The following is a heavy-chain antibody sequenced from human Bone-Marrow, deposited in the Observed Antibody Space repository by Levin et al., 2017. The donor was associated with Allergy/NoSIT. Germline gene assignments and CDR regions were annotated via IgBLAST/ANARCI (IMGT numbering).Heavy chain of an antibody. V-gene: IGHV3-23*01. CDR1: GFTFSSYA. CDR2: ISGSGGST. J-gene: IGHJ4*02. CDR3: AKVHRAFFDY. Sequence: GGSPRLSCAASGFTFSSYAMSWVRQAPGKGLEWVSAISGSGGSTYYADSVKGWFTISRDNSKNTLYLQMNSLRAEDTAVYYCAKVHRAFFDYWGQGTLVTVSS. D-gene: IGHD1-14*01.